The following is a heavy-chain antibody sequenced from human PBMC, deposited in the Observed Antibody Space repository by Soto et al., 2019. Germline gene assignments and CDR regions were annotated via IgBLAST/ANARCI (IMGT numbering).Heavy chain of an antibody. D-gene: IGHD3-10*01. J-gene: IGHJ5*02. CDR1: GGSISSGGYY. Sequence: SETLSLTCTVSGGSISSGGYYWSWIRQHPGKGLEWIGYIYYGGSTYYNPSLKSRVTISVDTSKNQFSLKLSSVTAADTAVYYCAREMVRGVIKWFDPWGQGTLVTVSS. V-gene: IGHV4-31*03. CDR2: IYYGGST. CDR3: AREMVRGVIKWFDP.